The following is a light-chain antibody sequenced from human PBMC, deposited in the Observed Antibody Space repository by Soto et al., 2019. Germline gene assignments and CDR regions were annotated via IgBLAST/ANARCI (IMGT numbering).Light chain of an antibody. J-gene: IGKJ2*01. CDR3: QRYGNSPPKYT. Sequence: EIVLTQSPGTLSLSPGERATLFCRASQSVNSNYLAWYQQKPGRAPRLLIYSASSMATGIPDRSSGSGSGTDFSLTISTLEPEDFQVYYCQRYGNSPPKYTFGQGTKLEIK. CDR2: SAS. V-gene: IGKV3-20*01. CDR1: QSVNSNY.